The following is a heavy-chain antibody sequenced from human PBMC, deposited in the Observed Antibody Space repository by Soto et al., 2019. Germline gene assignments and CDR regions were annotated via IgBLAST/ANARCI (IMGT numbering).Heavy chain of an antibody. J-gene: IGHJ4*02. CDR2: MNPDGGGT. Sequence: QVQLVQSGAEVKKPGASVKVSCKASGYTFTDYYVHWVRQAPGQGLEWMGWMNPDGGGTKYAQKFQGRVTMTRDTSISTAYMELSRLRSDDTAVYYCTREFLLASYYPGDYWGQGTLVTVSS. CDR3: TREFLLASYYPGDY. CDR1: GYTFTDYY. V-gene: IGHV1-2*02. D-gene: IGHD3-9*01.